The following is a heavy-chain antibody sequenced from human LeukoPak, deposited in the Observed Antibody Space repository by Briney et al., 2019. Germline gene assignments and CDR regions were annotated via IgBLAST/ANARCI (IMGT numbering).Heavy chain of an antibody. V-gene: IGHV3-23*01. D-gene: IGHD6-19*01. J-gene: IGHJ4*02. CDR1: GFTFSSYA. Sequence: GGSLRLSCAASGFTFSSYAMSWVRQAPGKGLQWVSAISGSGGSTYYADSVKGRFTISRDNSKNTLYLQMNSLRAEDTAVYYCAKLGGYSSGWYHGYFDYWGQGNLVTVSS. CDR3: AKLGGYSSGWYHGYFDY. CDR2: ISGSGGST.